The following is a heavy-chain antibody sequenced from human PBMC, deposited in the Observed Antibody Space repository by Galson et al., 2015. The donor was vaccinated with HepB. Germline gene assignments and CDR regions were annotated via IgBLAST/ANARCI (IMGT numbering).Heavy chain of an antibody. V-gene: IGHV3-30*18. CDR1: GFTFSSYG. CDR3: AKSRVVRGVYNWFDP. Sequence: SLRLSCAASGFTFSSYGMHWVRQAPGKGLEWVAVVSYDGSNDYCADSVKGRFTISRDNSKNTLYLQMNSLRAEDTAVYYCAKSRVVRGVYNWFDPWGQGTLVTVSS. CDR2: VSYDGSND. J-gene: IGHJ5*02. D-gene: IGHD3-10*01.